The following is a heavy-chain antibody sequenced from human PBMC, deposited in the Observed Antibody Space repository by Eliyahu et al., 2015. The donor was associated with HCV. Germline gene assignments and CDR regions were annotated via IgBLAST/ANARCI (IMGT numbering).Heavy chain of an antibody. CDR2: ITSSGDSI. CDR1: GFSFTTYS. V-gene: IGHV3-48*01. Sequence: EVQLVESGGGVVQPGGSRRLSCAASGFSFTTYSMHWVRQAPGRGLEWISRITSSGDSIHYADSVAGRFTISRDNARNSLYLQMNSLRASDTAVYYCVRDPDKTTSDYWGQGTLVTVSS. D-gene: IGHD1-14*01. J-gene: IGHJ4*02. CDR3: VRDPDKTTSDY.